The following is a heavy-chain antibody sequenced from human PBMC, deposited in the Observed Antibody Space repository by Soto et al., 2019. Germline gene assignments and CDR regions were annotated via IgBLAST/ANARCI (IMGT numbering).Heavy chain of an antibody. CDR1: GYNFGGFW. D-gene: IGHD3-10*01. CDR2: IDNGGTNT. J-gene: IGHJ3*02. CDR3: AKHRGRPDAFNI. Sequence: GGSLRLSCAASGYNFGGFWMHWVRQAPGKGLGWVSRIDNGGTNTVYADAVKGRFTISRDNAKNTLYLQMNSLRADDTPFYYCAKHRGRPDAFNIWGRGTMVTVSS. V-gene: IGHV3-74*01.